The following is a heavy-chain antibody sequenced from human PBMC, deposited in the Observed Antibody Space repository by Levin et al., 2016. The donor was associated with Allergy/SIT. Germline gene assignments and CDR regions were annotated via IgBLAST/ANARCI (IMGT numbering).Heavy chain of an antibody. V-gene: IGHV1-69*01. Sequence: WVRQAPGQGLEWMGGIIPIFGTANYAQKFQGRVTITADESTSTAYMELSSLRSEDTAVYYCARDSHYYGSGSYYKGFDPWGQGTLVTVSS. CDR3: ARDSHYYGSGSYYKGFDP. D-gene: IGHD3-10*01. J-gene: IGHJ5*02. CDR2: IIPIFGTA.